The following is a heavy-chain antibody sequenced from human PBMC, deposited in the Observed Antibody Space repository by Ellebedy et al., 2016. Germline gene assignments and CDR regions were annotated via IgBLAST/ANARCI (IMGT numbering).Heavy chain of an antibody. CDR1: GFTFKNAW. V-gene: IGHV3-15*01. J-gene: IGHJ3*01. CDR2: IKTKTERETT. Sequence: GESLKISXKASGFTFKNAWMNWVRQAPGKGLEWVGHIKTKTERETTDYGAPVKDRFTISRDDSKNLVFLQMDSLTTADTATYYCNFFTITFGGVVIVPSSYSSHVWGQGTMVTVSS. CDR3: NFFTITFGGVVIVPSSYSSHV. D-gene: IGHD3-16*01.